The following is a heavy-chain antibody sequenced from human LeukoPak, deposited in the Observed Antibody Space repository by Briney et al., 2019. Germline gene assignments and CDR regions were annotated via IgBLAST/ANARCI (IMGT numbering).Heavy chain of an antibody. CDR2: ISSSGSTI. CDR3: ARGSKGYFDWQYMDV. CDR1: GFTFSDYY. D-gene: IGHD3-9*01. V-gene: IGHV3-11*01. J-gene: IGHJ6*03. Sequence: GGSLRLSCAASGFTFSDYYMSWIRQAPGTGLEWVSYISSSGSTIYYADSVKGRFTISRDNAKNSLYLQMNSLRAEDTAVYYCARGSKGYFDWQYMDVWGKGTTVTISS.